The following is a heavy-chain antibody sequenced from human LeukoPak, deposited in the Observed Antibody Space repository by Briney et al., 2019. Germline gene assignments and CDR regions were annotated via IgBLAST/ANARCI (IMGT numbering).Heavy chain of an antibody. D-gene: IGHD3-22*01. CDR2: ISSSSSYI. Sequence: GGSLRLSCAASGFTLSIYAMSWVRQAPGKGLEWVSSISSSSSYIYYADSVKGRFTISRDNAKNSLYLQMNSLRAEDTAVYYCAKDHLDYYDSSGYFLLFDYWGQGTLVTVSS. J-gene: IGHJ4*02. CDR3: AKDHLDYYDSSGYFLLFDY. CDR1: GFTLSIYA. V-gene: IGHV3-21*01.